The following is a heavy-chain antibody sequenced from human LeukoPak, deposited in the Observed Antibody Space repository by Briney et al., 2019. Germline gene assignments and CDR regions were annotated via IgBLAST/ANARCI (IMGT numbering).Heavy chain of an antibody. CDR3: ASYSSSTWYGLDY. D-gene: IGHD6-13*01. CDR2: IYTSGST. V-gene: IGHV4-4*07. CDR1: SGSISSYY. Sequence: SETLSLTCTVSSGSISSYYWSWIRQPAGKGLEWIGRIYTSGSTDYNPSLKSRVTMPVDTSKNQFSLKLSSVTAADTAVYYCASYSSSTWYGLDYWGQGTLVTVSS. J-gene: IGHJ4*02.